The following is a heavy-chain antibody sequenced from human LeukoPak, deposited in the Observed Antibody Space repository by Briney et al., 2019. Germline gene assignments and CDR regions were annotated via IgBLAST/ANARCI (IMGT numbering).Heavy chain of an antibody. Sequence: GGTLRLSCAASGFTVSFNYMSWVRQAPGKGLEWISVIYSGGSTYYADSVKGRFTISRDDSKNTLYLQMNSLRAEDTAIYYCARARRRTYSYYYMDVWGKGTTVTVSS. V-gene: IGHV3-53*01. CDR2: IYSGGST. CDR3: ARARRRTYSYYYMDV. CDR1: GFTVSFNY. D-gene: IGHD1/OR15-1a*01. J-gene: IGHJ6*03.